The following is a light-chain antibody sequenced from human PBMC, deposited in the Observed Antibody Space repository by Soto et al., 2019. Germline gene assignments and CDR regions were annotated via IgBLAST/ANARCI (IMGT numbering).Light chain of an antibody. CDR1: QTISSW. CDR3: QHYNSYSEA. CDR2: KAS. V-gene: IGKV1-5*03. Sequence: DIQMTQSPSTLSGSVGDRVTITCRARQTISSWLAWYKQKPGKAPKILSYKASTLKSGVPSRFSGSGSGTEFTLTISSLQPGDFATYYCQHYNSYSEAFGQGTKVDIK. J-gene: IGKJ1*01.